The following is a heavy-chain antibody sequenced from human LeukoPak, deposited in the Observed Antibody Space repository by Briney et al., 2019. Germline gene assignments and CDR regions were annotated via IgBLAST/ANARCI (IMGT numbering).Heavy chain of an antibody. Sequence: GGSLRLSCAVSGFTFSTYALSWVRQAPGKGLEWVSAISGSGGSTYYADSVKGRFTISRDNSKNTLYLQMNSLRAEDTAVYYCAKHRYEPYRDYWGQGTLVTVSS. J-gene: IGHJ4*02. CDR1: GFTFSTYA. CDR3: AKHRYEPYRDY. CDR2: ISGSGGST. D-gene: IGHD3-16*01. V-gene: IGHV3-23*01.